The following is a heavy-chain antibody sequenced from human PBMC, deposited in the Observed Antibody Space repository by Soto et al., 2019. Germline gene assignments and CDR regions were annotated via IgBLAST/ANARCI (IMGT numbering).Heavy chain of an antibody. D-gene: IGHD3-22*01. J-gene: IGHJ5*02. V-gene: IGHV3-74*01. CDR2: INSDGSST. CDR3: ASSGYSPYNWFDP. CDR1: GFTFSSYW. Sequence: PGGSLRLSCAASGFTFSSYWMHWVRQAPGKGLVWVSRINSDGSSTSYADSVKGRFTISRDNAKNTLYLQMNSLRAEDTAVYYCASSGYSPYNWFDPWGQGTLVTVSS.